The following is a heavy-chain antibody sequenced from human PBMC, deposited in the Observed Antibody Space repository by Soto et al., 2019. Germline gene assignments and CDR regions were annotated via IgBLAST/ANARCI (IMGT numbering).Heavy chain of an antibody. V-gene: IGHV4-4*07. Sequence: SETLSLTCTVSDGSISSYYWSWIRQPAGKGLEWIGRIYTSGSTNYNPSLKSRVTMSVDTSKNQFSLKLSSVTAADTAVYYCARGVVVAATNWFDPWGQGTLVTVSS. CDR3: ARGVVVAATNWFDP. CDR2: IYTSGST. D-gene: IGHD2-15*01. CDR1: DGSISSYY. J-gene: IGHJ5*02.